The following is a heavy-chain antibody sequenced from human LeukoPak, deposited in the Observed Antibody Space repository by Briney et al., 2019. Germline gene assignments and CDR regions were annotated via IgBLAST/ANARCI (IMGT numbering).Heavy chain of an antibody. CDR1: GYTFTSYA. CDR3: ASKTQDDYYYYGMDV. V-gene: IGHV1-69*13. CDR2: IIPIFGTA. J-gene: IGHJ6*02. Sequence: SVKVSCKASGYTFTSYAISWVRQAPGQGLEWMGGIIPIFGTANYAQKFQGRVTITADESTSTAYMELSSLRSEDTAVYYCASKTQDDYYYYGMDVWGQGTTVTVSS.